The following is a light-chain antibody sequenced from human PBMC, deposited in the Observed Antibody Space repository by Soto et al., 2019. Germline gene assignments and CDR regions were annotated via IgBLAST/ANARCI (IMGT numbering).Light chain of an antibody. Sequence: EIVLTQSPGTLSLSPGERATLSCRASQSVSSSYLAWFQQIPGQAPRLLIHGTFSMATGIPDRFRGSGSGTDFTLTISSMETEDFALYYCQHYGSSPFTFGPGTKVDIK. CDR2: GTF. V-gene: IGKV3-20*01. CDR3: QHYGSSPFT. J-gene: IGKJ3*01. CDR1: QSVSSSY.